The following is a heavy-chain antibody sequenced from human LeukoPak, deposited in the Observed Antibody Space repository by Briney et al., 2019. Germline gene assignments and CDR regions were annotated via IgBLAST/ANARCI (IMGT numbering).Heavy chain of an antibody. D-gene: IGHD6-13*01. CDR1: GFTFSSYS. J-gene: IGHJ4*02. CDR3: ARARAAAGTETYFDY. CDR2: ISSSSSYI. V-gene: IGHV3-21*01. Sequence: GGSLRLSCAASGFTFSSYSMNWVRQAPGKGLEWVSSISSSSSYIYYADSVKGRFTISRDNAKNSLYLQMNSLRAEDTAVYYCARARAAAGTETYFDYWGQGTLVTVSS.